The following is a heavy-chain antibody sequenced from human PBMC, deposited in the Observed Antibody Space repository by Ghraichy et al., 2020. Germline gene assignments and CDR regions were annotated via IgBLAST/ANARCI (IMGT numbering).Heavy chain of an antibody. CDR2: ISSSSSYI. J-gene: IGHJ5*02. V-gene: IGHV3-21*01. CDR1: GFTFSSYS. D-gene: IGHD4-17*01. Sequence: GGSLRLSCAASGFTFSSYSMNWVRQAPGKGLEWVSSISSSSSYIYYADSVKGRFTISRDNAKNSLYLQMNSLRAEDTAVYYCARVYGDYVGWFDPWGQGTLVTVSS. CDR3: ARVYGDYVGWFDP.